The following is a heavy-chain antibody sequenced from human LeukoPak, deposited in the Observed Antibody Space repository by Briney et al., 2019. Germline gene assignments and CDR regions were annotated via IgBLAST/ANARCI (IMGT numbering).Heavy chain of an antibody. Sequence: SDTLSLTCAVSGVSFSGSFWSWIRQPRGKGLEWIGEINHSGYTNYKPSLKSRVTISVDTSKNQLSLNLTSVTAADTAFYYCAKTRAGYIVAWGQGSLVTVSS. V-gene: IGHV4-34*01. D-gene: IGHD5-24*01. CDR2: INHSGYT. J-gene: IGHJ5*02. CDR1: GVSFSGSF. CDR3: AKTRAGYIVA.